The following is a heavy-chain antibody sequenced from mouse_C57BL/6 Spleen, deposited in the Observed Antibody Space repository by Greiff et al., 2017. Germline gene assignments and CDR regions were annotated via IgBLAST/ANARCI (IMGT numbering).Heavy chain of an antibody. D-gene: IGHD5-5*01. CDR2: IDPSDSYT. CDR1: GYTFTSYW. V-gene: IGHV1-50*01. Sequence: QVQLQQPGAELVKPGASVKLSCKASGYTFTSYWMQWVKQRPGQGLEWIGEIDPSDSYTNYNQKFKGKATLTVDTASSTAYMQLSSLTSEDSAVDYCERALYLRGRMDDWGQGTSVTGAS. J-gene: IGHJ4*01. CDR3: ERALYLRGRMDD.